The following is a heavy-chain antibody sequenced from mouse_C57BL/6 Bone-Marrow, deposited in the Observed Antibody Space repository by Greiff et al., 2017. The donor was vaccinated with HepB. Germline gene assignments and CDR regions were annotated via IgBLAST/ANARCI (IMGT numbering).Heavy chain of an antibody. CDR3: ARRNGYYSYWYFDV. V-gene: IGHV1-53*01. CDR2: INPSNGGT. J-gene: IGHJ1*03. D-gene: IGHD2-3*01. Sequence: VQLQQSGTELVKPGASVKLSCKASGYTFTSYWMHWVKQRPGQGLEWIGNINPSNGGTNYNEKFKSKATLTVDKSSSTAYMQLSSLTSEDSAVYYCARRNGYYSYWYFDVWGTGTTVTVSS. CDR1: GYTFTSYW.